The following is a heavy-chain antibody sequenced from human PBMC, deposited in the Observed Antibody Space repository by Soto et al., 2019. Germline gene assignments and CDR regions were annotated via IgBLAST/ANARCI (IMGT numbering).Heavy chain of an antibody. CDR2: ISGSGGST. Sequence: GESLKISCAASGFTFSSYAMSWVRQAPGKGLEWVSAISGSGGSTYYADSVKGRFTISSDNSKNTLYLQMNSLRAEDTAVYYCAKEAPSLLWFGELYFYWGQGTLVTVSS. J-gene: IGHJ4*02. CDR3: AKEAPSLLWFGELYFY. CDR1: GFTFSSYA. V-gene: IGHV3-23*01. D-gene: IGHD3-10*01.